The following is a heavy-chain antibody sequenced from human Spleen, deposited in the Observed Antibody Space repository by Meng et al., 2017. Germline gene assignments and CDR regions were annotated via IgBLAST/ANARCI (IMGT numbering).Heavy chain of an antibody. CDR1: GFAFSDCY. CDR2: IKRDGSEK. Sequence: GGSLRLSCAASGFAFSDCYMTWVRQAPGKGLEWVANIKRDGSEKYYEDSVKGRFTISRDNSKNSLYLQMNSLRTEDTALYYCARGLIAAAGTNRPNPDYWGQGTLVTVSS. D-gene: IGHD6-13*01. CDR3: ARGLIAAAGTNRPNPDY. J-gene: IGHJ4*02. V-gene: IGHV3-7*03.